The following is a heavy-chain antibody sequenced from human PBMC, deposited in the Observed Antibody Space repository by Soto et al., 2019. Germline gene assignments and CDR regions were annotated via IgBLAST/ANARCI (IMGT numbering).Heavy chain of an antibody. J-gene: IGHJ4*02. D-gene: IGHD6-6*01. Sequence: APLKVSCKGAGYTFTSYDIDLVRQATGQGLEWMGWMNPNSGNTGYAQKSQGRVTMTRNTSISTAYMELSSLRSEDTAVYYCAREQLVNGFDYWGQGTQVTVSS. V-gene: IGHV1-8*01. CDR2: MNPNSGNT. CDR3: AREQLVNGFDY. CDR1: GYTFTSYD.